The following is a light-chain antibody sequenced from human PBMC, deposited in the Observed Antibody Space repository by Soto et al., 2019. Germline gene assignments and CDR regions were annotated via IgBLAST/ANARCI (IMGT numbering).Light chain of an antibody. CDR1: QDISSY. J-gene: IGKJ4*01. Sequence: DIQLTQSPSFLSASVGDRVTITCRTSQDISSYLAWYQQKPGKAPKLLISAASNLQSGVPSRFSGSGSGTEFTLTISSLQPEDFATYYCQQLNNYPLSFGGGTKVEI. CDR2: AAS. CDR3: QQLNNYPLS. V-gene: IGKV1-9*01.